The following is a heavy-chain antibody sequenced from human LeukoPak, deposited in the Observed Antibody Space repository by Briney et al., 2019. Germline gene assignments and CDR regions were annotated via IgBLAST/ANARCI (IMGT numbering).Heavy chain of an antibody. J-gene: IGHJ4*02. Sequence: SETLSLTCAVYGGSFSGYYWSWIRQPPGKGLEWIGEINHSGSTNYNPSLKSRVTISVDTSKNQFSPRLSSVTAADTAVYYCARVITMVRGVIIKLFDYWGQGTLVTVSS. CDR1: GGSFSGYY. V-gene: IGHV4-34*01. D-gene: IGHD3-10*01. CDR2: INHSGST. CDR3: ARVITMVRGVIIKLFDY.